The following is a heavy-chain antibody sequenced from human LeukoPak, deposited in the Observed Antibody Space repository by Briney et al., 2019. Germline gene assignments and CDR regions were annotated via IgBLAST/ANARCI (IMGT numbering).Heavy chain of an antibody. Sequence: EGSLRLSCAASGFPFSSYTMAWVRQAPGKGLEWVSSIDTTSTYTYYADSVKGRFTISRDNAKNSLYLQMNSLRAEDTAVYHCARRYCGSSTCDDFDYWGQGTLVTVSS. CDR2: IDTTSTYT. CDR3: ARRYCGSSTCDDFDY. CDR1: GFPFSSYT. J-gene: IGHJ4*02. V-gene: IGHV3-21*01. D-gene: IGHD2-2*01.